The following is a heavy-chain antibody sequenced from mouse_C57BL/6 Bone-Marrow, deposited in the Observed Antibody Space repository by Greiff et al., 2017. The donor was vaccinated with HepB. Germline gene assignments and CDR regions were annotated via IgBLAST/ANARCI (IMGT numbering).Heavy chain of an antibody. CDR3: ARDPYGSSLYYAMDY. V-gene: IGHV5-16*01. J-gene: IGHJ4*01. CDR2: INYDGSST. Sequence: EVKVVESEGGLVQPGSSMKLSCTASGFTFSDYYMAWVRQVPEKGLEWVANINYDGSSTYYLDSLKSRFIISRDNAKNILYLQMSSLKSEDTATYYCARDPYGSSLYYAMDYWGQGTSVTVSS. CDR1: GFTFSDYY. D-gene: IGHD1-1*01.